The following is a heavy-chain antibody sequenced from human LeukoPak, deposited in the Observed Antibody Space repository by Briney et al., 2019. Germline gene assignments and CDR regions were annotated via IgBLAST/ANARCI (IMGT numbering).Heavy chain of an antibody. Sequence: GGSLRLSCAASGFTFSSYAMSWVRQAPGKGLEWVSAISGSGGSTYYADSVKGRFTISRDNSKNTLYLQMNSLRAEGTAVYYCAKAPYGDFEYFQHWGQGTLVTVSS. J-gene: IGHJ1*01. CDR1: GFTFSSYA. D-gene: IGHD4-17*01. CDR3: AKAPYGDFEYFQH. CDR2: ISGSGGST. V-gene: IGHV3-23*01.